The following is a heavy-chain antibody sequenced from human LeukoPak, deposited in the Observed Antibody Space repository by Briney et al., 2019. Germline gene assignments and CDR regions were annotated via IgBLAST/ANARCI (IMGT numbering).Heavy chain of an antibody. CDR2: INPRGGST. Sequence: GASVKVSCKTSGYIFTSYYIHWVRQAPGQGPEWMGIINPRGGSTNYAQKFQGRVTMTRDTSTSTVYMELSSLRSEDTALYYCARTYPHVYADSSGYSHDFDYWGQGTLVTVSS. CDR3: ARTYPHVYADSSGYSHDFDY. V-gene: IGHV1-46*01. J-gene: IGHJ4*02. CDR1: GYIFTSYY. D-gene: IGHD3-22*01.